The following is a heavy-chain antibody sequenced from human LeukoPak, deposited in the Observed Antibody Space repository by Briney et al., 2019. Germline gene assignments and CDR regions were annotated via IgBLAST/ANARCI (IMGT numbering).Heavy chain of an antibody. J-gene: IGHJ4*02. CDR2: INPSGGST. D-gene: IGHD3-22*01. CDR3: ARNIDSSGYYVDY. V-gene: IGHV1-46*01. Sequence: ASVKVSCKASGGTFSSYAISWVRQAPGQGLEWMGIINPSGGSTSYAQKFQGRVTMTRDTSTSTVYMELSSLRSEDTAVYYCARNIDSSGYYVDYWGQGTLVTVSS. CDR1: GGTFSSYA.